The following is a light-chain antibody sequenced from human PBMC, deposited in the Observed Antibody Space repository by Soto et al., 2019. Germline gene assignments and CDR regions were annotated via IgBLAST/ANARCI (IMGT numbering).Light chain of an antibody. J-gene: IGLJ1*01. CDR2: DTS. V-gene: IGLV7-46*01. CDR3: LLSYSGARPYV. CDR1: TGAVTSGHY. Sequence: QAVVTQEPSQTVSPGGTVTLTCGSSTGAVTSGHYPYWFQQKPGQAPRTLIYDTSNKHSWTPARFSGSLLGGKAALTLSGAQPEDEAEYYCLLSYSGARPYVFGTGTKLTVL.